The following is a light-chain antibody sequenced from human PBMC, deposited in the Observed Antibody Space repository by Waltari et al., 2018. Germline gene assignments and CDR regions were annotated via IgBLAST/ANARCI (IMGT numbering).Light chain of an antibody. Sequence: IQLTQSPSSLSASVGDRVTITSRASQGISSALAWYHQKSGKAPKLLIYDASSLESGVPSRFSGSGSGTDFTLTISSLQPEDFATYYCQQFKSYPITFGQGTRLEIK. J-gene: IGKJ5*01. CDR3: QQFKSYPIT. CDR1: QGISSA. V-gene: IGKV1-13*02. CDR2: DAS.